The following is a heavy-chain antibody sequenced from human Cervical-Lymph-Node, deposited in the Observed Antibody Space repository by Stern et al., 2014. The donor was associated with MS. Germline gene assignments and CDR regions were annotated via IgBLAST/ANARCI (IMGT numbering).Heavy chain of an antibody. CDR2: IIPSLGTT. CDR1: GGTFRKHA. CDR3: ARVWERIATRPRYWYFDL. D-gene: IGHD6-6*01. V-gene: IGHV1-69*01. Sequence: VQLVQSRAEVKKPGSSVKVSCKASGGTFRKHALSWVRHAPGQGLVWMGGIIPSLGTTKYSQKLQGRVTITADESTSTAYMELSSLTSEDTAMYYCARVWERIATRPRYWYFDLWGRGTLVTVSS. J-gene: IGHJ2*01.